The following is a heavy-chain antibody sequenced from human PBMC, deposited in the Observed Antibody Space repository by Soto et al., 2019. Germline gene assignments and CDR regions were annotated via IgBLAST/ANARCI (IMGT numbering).Heavy chain of an antibody. D-gene: IGHD6-13*01. CDR2: IYYSGST. Sequence: KSSETLSLTCTVSGGSISSGDYYWSWIRQPPGKGLEWIGYIYYSGSTYYNPSLKSRVTISVDTSKNQFSLKLSSVTAADTAVYYCARYDVSSSPYGMDVWGQGTTVTVSS. J-gene: IGHJ6*02. V-gene: IGHV4-30-4*01. CDR1: GGSISSGDYY. CDR3: ARYDVSSSPYGMDV.